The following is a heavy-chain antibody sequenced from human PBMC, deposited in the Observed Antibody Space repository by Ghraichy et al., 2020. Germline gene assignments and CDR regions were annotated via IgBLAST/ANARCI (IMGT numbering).Heavy chain of an antibody. CDR3: ARDVYSSGWYLSYYYYYYYMDV. D-gene: IGHD6-19*01. CDR2: IKQDGSEK. J-gene: IGHJ6*03. CDR1: GFTFSSYW. Sequence: GGSLRLSCAASGFTFSSYWMSWVRQAPGKGLEWVANIKQDGSEKYYVDSVKGRFTISRDNAKNSLYLQMNSLRAEDTAVYYCARDVYSSGWYLSYYYYYYYMDVWGKGTTVTVSS. V-gene: IGHV3-7*01.